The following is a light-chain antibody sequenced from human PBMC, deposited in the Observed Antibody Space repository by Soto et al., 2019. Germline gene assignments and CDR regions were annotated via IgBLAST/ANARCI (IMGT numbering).Light chain of an antibody. V-gene: IGKV3-15*01. CDR1: QSVSGN. CDR2: GAS. Sequence: EIVMTQSPATLSVSPGERATLSCMASQSVSGNLALYQQKPGQVPRLLIYGASTRATGIQARFSVSGSGTEFTLTISSLQSEDFAGYDCQQSNNLPPWTFGQGTKVEI. CDR3: QQSNNLPPWT. J-gene: IGKJ1*01.